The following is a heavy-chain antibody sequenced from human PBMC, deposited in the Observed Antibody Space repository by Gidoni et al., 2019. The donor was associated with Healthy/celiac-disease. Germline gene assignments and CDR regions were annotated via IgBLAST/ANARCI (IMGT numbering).Heavy chain of an antibody. V-gene: IGHV3-48*02. CDR1: GFPFSSYG. D-gene: IGHD1-7*01. CDR2: LSSSSSTR. J-gene: IGHJ5*02. CDR3: ARDPSYNWNYYFWFDP. Sequence: EVQLVESGGGLVQPGGSLRLSCAASGFPFSSYGINWVRQAPGKGLEWVSYLSSSSSTRYYADSVKGRFTISRDNAKNSLYLQMNSLRDEDTAVYYCARDPSYNWNYYFWFDPWGQGTLVTVSS.